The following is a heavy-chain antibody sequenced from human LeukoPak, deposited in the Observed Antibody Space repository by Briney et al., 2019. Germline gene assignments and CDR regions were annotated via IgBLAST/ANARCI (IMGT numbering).Heavy chain of an antibody. V-gene: IGHV4-34*01. Sequence: SETLSLTCAVYGGSFSGYYWSWIRQPPGKGLEWIGEINHSGSTNYNPSLKSRVTISVDMSKNQFSLKLSSVTAADTAVYFCARQLYVSGSYYAPMDVWGKGTTVMISS. CDR3: ARQLYVSGSYYAPMDV. CDR1: GGSFSGYY. D-gene: IGHD3-10*01. CDR2: INHSGST. J-gene: IGHJ6*03.